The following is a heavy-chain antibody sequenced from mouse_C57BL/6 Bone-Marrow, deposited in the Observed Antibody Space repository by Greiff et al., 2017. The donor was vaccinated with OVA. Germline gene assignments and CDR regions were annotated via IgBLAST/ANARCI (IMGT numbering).Heavy chain of an antibody. CDR2: IYPGSGST. CDR1: GYTFTSYW. CDR3: ARVTGVVPTRSRAGYAMDY. Sequence: QVQLQQPGAELVKPGASVKMSCKASGYTFTSYWITWVKQRPGQGLEWIGDIYPGSGSTNYNEKFKSKATLTVDTSSSTAYMQLSSLTSEDSAVYYCARVTGVVPTRSRAGYAMDYWGQGTSVTVSS. D-gene: IGHD4-1*01. J-gene: IGHJ4*01. V-gene: IGHV1-55*01.